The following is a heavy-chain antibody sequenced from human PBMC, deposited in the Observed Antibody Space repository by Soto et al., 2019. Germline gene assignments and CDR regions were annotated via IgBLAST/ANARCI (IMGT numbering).Heavy chain of an antibody. D-gene: IGHD5-18*01. V-gene: IGHV1-69*12. CDR2: IIPMFGTA. J-gene: IGHJ4*02. Sequence: QVQLVQSGAEVKKPASSVKVSCKAPGGTFSTYAISWVRQAPGQGLEWMGGIIPMFGTANYAQRFQDRVTITADESTNTVYRELSSLRSEDTAVYFCASGIQLWLRRINNGDSGWGQGTLVTVSS. CDR3: ASGIQLWLRRINNGDSG. CDR1: GGTFSTYA.